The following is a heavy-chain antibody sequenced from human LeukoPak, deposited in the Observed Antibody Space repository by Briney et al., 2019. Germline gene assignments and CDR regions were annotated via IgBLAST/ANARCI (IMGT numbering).Heavy chain of an antibody. CDR2: IYHSGST. CDR1: GGSISSGGYS. Sequence: MTSETLSLTCAVSGGSISSGGYSWSWIWQPPGKGLEWIGYIYHSGSTYYNPSLKSRVTISVDRSKNQFSLKLSSVTAADTAVYYCARAYDSSGYYLDYWGQGTLVTVSS. CDR3: ARAYDSSGYYLDY. D-gene: IGHD3-22*01. J-gene: IGHJ4*02. V-gene: IGHV4-30-2*01.